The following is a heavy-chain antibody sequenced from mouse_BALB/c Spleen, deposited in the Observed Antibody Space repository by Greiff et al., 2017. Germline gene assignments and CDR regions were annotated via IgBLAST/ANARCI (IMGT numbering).Heavy chain of an antibody. CDR2: ISNGGGST. Sequence: EVMLVESGGGLVQPGGSLKLSCAASGFTFSSYTMSWVRQTPEKRLEWVAYISNGGGSTYYPDTVKGRFTISRDNAKNTLYLQMSSLKSEDTAMYYCARRPLGWYFDVWGAGTTVTVSS. CDR1: GFTFSSYT. CDR3: ARRPLGWYFDV. J-gene: IGHJ1*01. V-gene: IGHV5-12-2*01.